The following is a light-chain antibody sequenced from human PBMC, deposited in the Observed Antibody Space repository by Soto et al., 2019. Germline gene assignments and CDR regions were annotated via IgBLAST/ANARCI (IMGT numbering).Light chain of an antibody. CDR3: QQRSNWLT. V-gene: IGKV3-11*01. J-gene: IGKJ4*01. CDR1: QSVSSY. Sequence: EIVLTQSPATLSLSPGERATLSCRASQSVSSYLAWYQQKPGQAPRLLIYDASNRATGIPARFSGSGSGTDFTLTISSLDPEDVAVYYCQQRSNWLTFGGGTKVDIK. CDR2: DAS.